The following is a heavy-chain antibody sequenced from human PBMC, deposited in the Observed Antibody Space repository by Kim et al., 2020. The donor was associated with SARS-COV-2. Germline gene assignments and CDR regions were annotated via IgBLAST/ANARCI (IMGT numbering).Heavy chain of an antibody. V-gene: IGHV4-39*01. CDR2: IYYSGST. CDR3: ARLRTRIAAAGTNP. Sequence: SETLSLTCTVSGGSISSSSYYWGWIRQPPGKGLEWIGSIYYSGSTYYNPSLKSRVTISVDTSKNQFSLKLSSVTAADTAVYYCARLRTRIAAAGTNPWGQGTLVTVSS. J-gene: IGHJ5*02. CDR1: GGSISSSSYY. D-gene: IGHD6-13*01.